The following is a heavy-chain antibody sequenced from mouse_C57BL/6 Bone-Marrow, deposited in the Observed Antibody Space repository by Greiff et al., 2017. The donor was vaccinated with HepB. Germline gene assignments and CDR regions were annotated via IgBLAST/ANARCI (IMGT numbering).Heavy chain of an antibody. CDR3: ARSWGGRYWYFDV. J-gene: IGHJ1*03. V-gene: IGHV1-59*01. CDR2: IDPSDSYT. CDR1: GYTFTSYW. Sequence: QVQLQQPGAELVRPGTSVKLSCKASGYTFTSYWMPWVKQRPGQGLEWIGVIDPSDSYTNYNQKFKGKATLTVDTSSSTAYMQLSSLTSEDSAVYYCARSWGGRYWYFDVWGTGTTVTVSS.